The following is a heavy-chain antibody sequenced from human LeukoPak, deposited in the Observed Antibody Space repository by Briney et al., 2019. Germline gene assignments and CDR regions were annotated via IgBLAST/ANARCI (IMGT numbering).Heavy chain of an antibody. CDR2: INLSSGGT. J-gene: IGHJ4*02. V-gene: IGHV1-2*02. CDR1: GYTFTDYY. CDR3: ARDERGWSLYYYGSGSYLGY. Sequence: ASVKVSCKASGYTFTDYYMHWVRQAPGQGLEWMGWINLSSGGTNYAQKFQGRVTVTRDTSISTAYMDLSRLRSDDTAVYYCARDERGWSLYYYGSGSYLGYWGQGTLVTVSS. D-gene: IGHD3-10*01.